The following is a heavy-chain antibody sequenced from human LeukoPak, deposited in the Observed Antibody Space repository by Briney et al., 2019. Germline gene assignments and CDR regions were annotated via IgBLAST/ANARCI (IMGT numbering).Heavy chain of an antibody. CDR1: GFTFSSYE. Sequence: GGSLRLSCAASGFTFSSYEMNWVRQAPGKGLEWVSYISSSGSTIYYADSVKGRFTISRDNARNSLYLQMNSLRAEDTAVYYCAKGHYYGSGSYYWGQGTLVTVSS. D-gene: IGHD3-10*01. CDR3: AKGHYYGSGSYY. CDR2: ISSSGSTI. V-gene: IGHV3-48*03. J-gene: IGHJ4*02.